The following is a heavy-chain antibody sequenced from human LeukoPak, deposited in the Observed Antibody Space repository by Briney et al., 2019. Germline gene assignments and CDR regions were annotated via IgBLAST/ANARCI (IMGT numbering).Heavy chain of an antibody. CDR3: AKDLVGANDY. V-gene: IGHV3-23*01. J-gene: IGHJ4*02. Sequence: GGSLRLSCAASGFTFSSYGMNWVRQAPGKGLEWVSSISGSGDSTDYADSVKGRFTISRDNSKNTLYLQMNSLRVEDTAVYYCAKDLVGANDYWGQGTLVTVSS. CDR2: ISGSGDST. D-gene: IGHD1-26*01. CDR1: GFTFSSYG.